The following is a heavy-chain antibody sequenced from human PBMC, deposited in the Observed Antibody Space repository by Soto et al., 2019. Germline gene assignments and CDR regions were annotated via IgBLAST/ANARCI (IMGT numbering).Heavy chain of an antibody. J-gene: IGHJ4*02. Sequence: GGSLRLSCAASGFIFSSYWMSWVRQAPGKGLEWVANIKLDGSEKFYVDSVKGRFTISRDNAKNSLYLQMNSLRAEDTAVYYCARDRFDWLLDYFDYWGQGTLVTVSS. CDR1: GFIFSSYW. CDR2: IKLDGSEK. D-gene: IGHD3-9*01. V-gene: IGHV3-7*05. CDR3: ARDRFDWLLDYFDY.